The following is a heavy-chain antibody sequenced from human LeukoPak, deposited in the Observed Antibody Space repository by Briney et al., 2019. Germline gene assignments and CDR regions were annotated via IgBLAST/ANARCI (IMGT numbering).Heavy chain of an antibody. J-gene: IGHJ5*02. V-gene: IGHV4-34*01. CDR3: ARGYLWWLRGGRSWFDP. CDR1: GGSFSGYY. Sequence: PSETLSLTCAVYGGSFSGYYWSWIRQPPGKGLEWIGEINHSGSTNYNPSLKSRVTISVDTSKNQFSLKLSSVTAADTAVYYCARGYLWWLRGGRSWFDPWGQGTLVTVSS. D-gene: IGHD5-12*01. CDR2: INHSGST.